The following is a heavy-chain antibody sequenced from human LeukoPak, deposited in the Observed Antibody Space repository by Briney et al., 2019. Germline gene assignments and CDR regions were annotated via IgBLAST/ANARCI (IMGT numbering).Heavy chain of an antibody. J-gene: IGHJ3*02. V-gene: IGHV3-48*03. CDR2: ISSGGSTI. D-gene: IGHD2-21*02. CDR3: ARESEAYCGGDCYPDAFDI. CDR1: GFTFSSYE. Sequence: GGSLRLSCAASGFTFSSYEMNWVRQAPGKGLEWVSYISSGGSTIYYADSVKGRFTISRDNAKNSLYLQMNSLRAEDTAVYYCARESEAYCGGDCYPDAFDIWGQGTMVTVSS.